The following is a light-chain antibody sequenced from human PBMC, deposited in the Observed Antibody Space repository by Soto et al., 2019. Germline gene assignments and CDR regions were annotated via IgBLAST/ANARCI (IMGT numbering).Light chain of an antibody. CDR2: GAS. J-gene: IGKJ3*01. V-gene: IGKV3-15*01. CDR3: QQYDKWPLT. CDR1: QSISTN. Sequence: EIVMTQSPATLSVSPGERASLSCRASQSISTNLAWYQQKPGQAPRLLIHGASTRATGIPAGFSCSGSGTEFTHTISSPQSEDFAVYYCQQYDKWPLTFGPGTKVDIE.